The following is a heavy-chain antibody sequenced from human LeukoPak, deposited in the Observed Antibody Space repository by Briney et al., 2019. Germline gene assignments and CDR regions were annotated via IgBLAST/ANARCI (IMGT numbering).Heavy chain of an antibody. D-gene: IGHD3-10*01. Sequence: VASVKVSCKASGYTFTSYDINLVRQATGQGLEWMVWMNPNSGNTGYAQKFQGRVTMTRNTSISTAYMELSSLSSEDTAVYYCARGSEVDYYGSGSYYKRYYYYYGMDVWGQGTTVTVSS. V-gene: IGHV1-8*01. CDR3: ARGSEVDYYGSGSYYKRYYYYYGMDV. CDR1: GYTFTSYD. J-gene: IGHJ6*02. CDR2: MNPNSGNT.